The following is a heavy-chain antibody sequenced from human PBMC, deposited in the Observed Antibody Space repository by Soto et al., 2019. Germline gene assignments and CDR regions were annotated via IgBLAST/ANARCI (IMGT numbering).Heavy chain of an antibody. V-gene: IGHV4-39*02. CDR1: GDSISSSNFY. D-gene: IGHD6-13*01. J-gene: IGHJ4*02. Sequence: QVQLQESGPGLVKPSETLSLTCTVSGDSISSSNFYWGWIRQSPGKGLEWIGTIYCNGATQYNPSLKGRVSISVDTSKNQFSLRLNSVTAADTAVYYGAKEGRGSSWYGGDFWGQGTLVTVSS. CDR2: IYCNGAT. CDR3: AKEGRGSSWYGGDF.